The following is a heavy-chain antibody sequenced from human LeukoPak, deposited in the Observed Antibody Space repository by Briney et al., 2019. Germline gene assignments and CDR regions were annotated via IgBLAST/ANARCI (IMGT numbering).Heavy chain of an antibody. CDR2: IYHTGST. Sequence: SETLSLTCTVSGGSIRSSSYYWGWIRQPPGKGLEWIGCIYHTGSTSYSPSLKSRVTISADTSQNQFSLKLSSVTAADTAVYYCASRKLGNDYWGQGTLVTVSS. J-gene: IGHJ4*02. D-gene: IGHD7-27*01. CDR1: GGSIRSSSYY. CDR3: ASRKLGNDY. V-gene: IGHV4-39*07.